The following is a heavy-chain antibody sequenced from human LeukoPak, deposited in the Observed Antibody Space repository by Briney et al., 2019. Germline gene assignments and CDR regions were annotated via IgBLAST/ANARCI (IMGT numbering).Heavy chain of an antibody. CDR1: GFSISSHW. D-gene: IGHD5/OR15-5a*01. CDR2: ISWNSGSI. CDR3: AKDLGSTITPGYHDY. Sequence: PGGSLRLSCVASGFSISSHWMSWVRQAPGKGLEWVSGISWNSGSIGYADSVKGRFTISRDNAKNSLYLQMNSLRAEDTALYYCAKDLGSTITPGYHDYWGQGTLVTVSS. V-gene: IGHV3-9*01. J-gene: IGHJ4*02.